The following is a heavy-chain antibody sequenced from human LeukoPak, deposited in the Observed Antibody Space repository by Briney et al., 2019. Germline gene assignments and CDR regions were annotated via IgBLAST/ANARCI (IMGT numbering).Heavy chain of an antibody. CDR2: INHSGST. J-gene: IGHJ6*03. CDR1: GGSFSGYY. D-gene: IGHD1-20*01. Sequence: SETLSLTCAVYGGSFSGYYWSWIRQPPGKGLEWIGEINHSGSTNYNPSLKSRVTISVDTSKNQFSLKLSSVTAADTAVYYCARGYNWASPTRNFYYMDVWGKGTTVTVSS. CDR3: ARGYNWASPTRNFYYMDV. V-gene: IGHV4-34*01.